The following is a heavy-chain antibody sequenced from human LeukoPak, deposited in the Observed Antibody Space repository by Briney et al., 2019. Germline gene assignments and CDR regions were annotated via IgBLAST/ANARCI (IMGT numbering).Heavy chain of an antibody. CDR3: ARDLAYYDFWSGYYDGFDP. D-gene: IGHD3-3*01. V-gene: IGHV4-59*12. CDR1: GGSISNYY. J-gene: IGHJ5*02. CDR2: IYYSGST. Sequence: SETLSLTCTVSGGSISNYYWNWIRQPPGKGLEWIGYIYYSGSTNYNPSLKSRVTISVDTSKNQFSLKLSSVTAADTAVYYCARDLAYYDFWSGYYDGFDPWGQGTLVTVSS.